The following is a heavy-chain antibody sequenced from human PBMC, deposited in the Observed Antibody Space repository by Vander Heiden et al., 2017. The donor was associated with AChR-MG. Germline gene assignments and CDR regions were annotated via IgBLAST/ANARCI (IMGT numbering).Heavy chain of an antibody. CDR1: GFTFSSYA. CDR2: ISYDGSNK. J-gene: IGHJ5*02. Sequence: QVQLVESGGGVVQPGRSLRLSCAASGFTFSSYAMHWVRQAPGKGLEWVAVISYDGSNKYYADSVKGRFTISRDNSKNTLYLQMNSLRAEDTAVYYCARDSVAGTYNWFDPWGQGTLVTVSS. V-gene: IGHV3-30-3*01. CDR3: ARDSVAGTYNWFDP. D-gene: IGHD6-19*01.